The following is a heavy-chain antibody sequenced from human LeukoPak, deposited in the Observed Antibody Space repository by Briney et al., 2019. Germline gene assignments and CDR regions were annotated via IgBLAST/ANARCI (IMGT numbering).Heavy chain of an antibody. D-gene: IGHD4-17*01. CDR3: ARGHGDSLFDY. CDR2: IYYRGST. CDR1: GGSISNYF. V-gene: IGHV4-59*01. Sequence: PSETLSLTCTVSGGSISNYFWSWIRQPPGKGLEWIGYIYYRGSTNYNPSLKSRVTISVDTSKNHFSLKLSSVTAADTAVYYCARGHGDSLFDYWGQGTLVTVSS. J-gene: IGHJ4*02.